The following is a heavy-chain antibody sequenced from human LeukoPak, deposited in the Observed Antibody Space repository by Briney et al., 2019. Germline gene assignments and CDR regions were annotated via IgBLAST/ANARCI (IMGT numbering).Heavy chain of an antibody. Sequence: PSETLSLTCTVSGGSISSSSYYWGWIRQPPGKGLEWIGEINHSGSTNYNPSLKSRVTISVDTSKNQFSLKLSSVTAADTAVYYCAGSNRTYGAGDYWGQGTLVTVSS. CDR2: INHSGST. CDR3: AGSNRTYGAGDY. D-gene: IGHD4-17*01. CDR1: GGSISSSSYY. V-gene: IGHV4-39*07. J-gene: IGHJ4*02.